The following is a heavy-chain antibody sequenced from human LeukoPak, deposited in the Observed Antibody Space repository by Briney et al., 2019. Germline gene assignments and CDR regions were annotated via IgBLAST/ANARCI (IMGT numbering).Heavy chain of an antibody. CDR1: GGAFSSSS. CDR3: ASQSSSSSTRAPDF. J-gene: IGHJ4*02. CDR2: ASSSSRTK. Sequence: GGSLRLSCTGSGGAFSSSSFNWVRQTPGKGLEWISYASSSSRTKYYAASIKGRFTISRNNANNSLFLQMNDLSADDTALYYCASQSSSSSTRAPDFWGLGTLVTVSS. D-gene: IGHD6-6*01. V-gene: IGHV3-48*01.